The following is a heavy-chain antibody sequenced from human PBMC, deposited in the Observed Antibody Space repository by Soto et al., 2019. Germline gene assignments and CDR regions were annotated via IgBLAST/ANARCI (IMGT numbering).Heavy chain of an antibody. CDR2: ISGSGGTT. CDR1: GFTFSTYA. Sequence: GGSLRLSCEASGFTFSTYAMTWVRQAPGKGLEWVSIISGSGGTTYYADSVKGRFTISRDNSKNTLYLQMNSLRADDTAVYYCAKDGAIAAADYFFDYWGQGSLVTV. D-gene: IGHD6-13*01. J-gene: IGHJ4*02. CDR3: AKDGAIAAADYFFDY. V-gene: IGHV3-23*01.